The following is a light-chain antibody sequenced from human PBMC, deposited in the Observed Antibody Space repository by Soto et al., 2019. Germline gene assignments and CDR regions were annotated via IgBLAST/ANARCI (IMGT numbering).Light chain of an antibody. CDR3: SSYTRSTTLNVL. CDR2: DVS. CDR1: SSDVGGYKF. J-gene: IGLJ2*01. Sequence: QSALTQPASVSGSHGQSITISCTGTSSDVGGYKFVSWYQQHPGKVPKLLIYDVSNRPSGVSNRFDGSKSGNTASLTISGLQAEDEAEYYCSSYTRSTTLNVLFGGGTKVTVL. V-gene: IGLV2-14*01.